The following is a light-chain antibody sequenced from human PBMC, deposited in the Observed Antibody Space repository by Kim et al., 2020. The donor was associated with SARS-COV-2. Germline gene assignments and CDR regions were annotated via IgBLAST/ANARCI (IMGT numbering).Light chain of an antibody. J-gene: IGKJ1*01. CDR1: QSISSW. Sequence: SASVGDKVTITCRASQSISSWLAWYQQKPGKAPKLLIYKASSLESGVPSRFSGSGSGTEFTLTISSLQPDDCAIYYCQQYSGSWTFGLGTKVDIK. CDR3: QQYSGSWT. CDR2: KAS. V-gene: IGKV1-5*03.